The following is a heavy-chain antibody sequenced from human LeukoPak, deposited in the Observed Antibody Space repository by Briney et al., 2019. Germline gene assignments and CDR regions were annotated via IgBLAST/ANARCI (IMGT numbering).Heavy chain of an antibody. CDR2: IHYSGST. J-gene: IGHJ5*02. V-gene: IGHV4-30-4*01. CDR3: ARGGGHCSGGNCYSLWFDP. CDR1: GGSISSGDCY. Sequence: SETLSLTCTVSGGSISSGDCYWSWIRQPPGKGLEWIGYIHYSGSTYYGPFLKSRVTMSVDTSQNQFSLKLSSVTAADTAVYYCARGGGHCSGGNCYSLWFDPRGQGTLVTVSS. D-gene: IGHD2-15*01.